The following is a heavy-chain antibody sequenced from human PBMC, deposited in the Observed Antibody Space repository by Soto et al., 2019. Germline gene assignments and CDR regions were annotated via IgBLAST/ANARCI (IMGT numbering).Heavy chain of an antibody. D-gene: IGHD2-21*02. CDR1: GGSFSGYY. CDR2: INHSGST. CDR3: ARGVYCGGDCPGGHDY. J-gene: IGHJ4*02. V-gene: IGHV4-34*01. Sequence: SETLSLTCAVYGGSFSGYYWSWIRQPPGKGLEWIGEINHSGSTNYNPSLKSRVTISVDTSKNQFSLKLSSVTAADTAVYYCARGVYCGGDCPGGHDYWGQGTLVTVS.